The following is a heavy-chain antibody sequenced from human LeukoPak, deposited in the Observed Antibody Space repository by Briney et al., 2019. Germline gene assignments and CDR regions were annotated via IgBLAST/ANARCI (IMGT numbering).Heavy chain of an antibody. Sequence: SETLSLTCAVYGGSFSGYYWSWIRQPPGKGLEWIGEINHSGSTNYNPSLKSRVTTSVDTSKNQFSLKLSSVTAADTAVYYCARGRYYYDSSGSPGWFDPWGQGTLVTVSS. V-gene: IGHV4-34*01. J-gene: IGHJ5*02. CDR1: GGSFSGYY. D-gene: IGHD3-22*01. CDR2: INHSGST. CDR3: ARGRYYYDSSGSPGWFDP.